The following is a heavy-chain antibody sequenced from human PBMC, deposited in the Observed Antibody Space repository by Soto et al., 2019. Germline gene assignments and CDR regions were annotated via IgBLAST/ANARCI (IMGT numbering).Heavy chain of an antibody. CDR1: GVSVSGGSYY. J-gene: IGHJ6*02. CDR2: IYFSGST. Sequence: QVQLQESGPGRVKPSETLSLTCTVSGVSVSGGSYYWNWIRQPPGKGLEWIGYIYFSGSTNYNPSLKSRVTMSRDTSKNQLSLKLSSVTAADTSVYFCTRDVDFCEEEVWGQGTTVTVSS. D-gene: IGHD2-15*01. CDR3: TRDVDFCEEEV. V-gene: IGHV4-61*01.